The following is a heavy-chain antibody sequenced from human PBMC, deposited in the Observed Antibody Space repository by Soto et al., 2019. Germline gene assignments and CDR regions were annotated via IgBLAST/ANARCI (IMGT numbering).Heavy chain of an antibody. CDR2: IDWDDDK. J-gene: IGHJ6*03. CDR1: WFSLSTSGMC. V-gene: IGHV2-70*11. Sequence: SGPTLVNPTQTLTLTCTFSWFSLSTSGMCVSWIRQPPGKALEWLARIDWDDDKYYSTSLKTRLTISKDTSKNQVVLTMTNMDPVDTATYYCARMAATIWGYHYMDVWGKGTTVTVSS. D-gene: IGHD5-12*01. CDR3: ARMAATIWGYHYMDV.